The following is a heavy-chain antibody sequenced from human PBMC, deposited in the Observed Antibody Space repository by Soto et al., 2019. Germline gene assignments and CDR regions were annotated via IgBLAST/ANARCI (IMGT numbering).Heavy chain of an antibody. V-gene: IGHV1-69*13. J-gene: IGHJ4*02. D-gene: IGHD3-16*01. CDR2: IIPIFGTA. CDR3: ARDQLRNDYVWGSYVFLADAIDY. Sequence: SVKVSCKASGGTFSSYAISWVRQAPGQGLEWMGGIIPIFGTANYAQKVQGRVTITADESTSTAYMELSSLRSEDTAVYYCARDQLRNDYVWGSYVFLADAIDYWGQGTLVTVSS. CDR1: GGTFSSYA.